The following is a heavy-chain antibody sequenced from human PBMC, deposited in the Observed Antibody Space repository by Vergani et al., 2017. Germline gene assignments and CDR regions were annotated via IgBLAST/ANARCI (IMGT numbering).Heavy chain of an antibody. D-gene: IGHD5-18*01. Sequence: QVQLVESGGGVVQPGRSLRLSCAASGFTFSSYGMHWVRQAPGKGLEWVAVIWYDGGNKYYADSVKGRFTISRDNSKNTLYLQMNSLRAEDTAVYYCARDAKRGYEPRQYYFDYWGQGTLVTVSS. CDR1: GFTFSSYG. CDR3: ARDAKRGYEPRQYYFDY. CDR2: IWYDGGNK. V-gene: IGHV3-33*01. J-gene: IGHJ4*02.